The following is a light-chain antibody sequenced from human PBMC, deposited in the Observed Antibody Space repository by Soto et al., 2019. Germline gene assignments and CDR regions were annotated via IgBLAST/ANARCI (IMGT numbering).Light chain of an antibody. CDR2: DAS. J-gene: IGKJ3*01. V-gene: IGKV1-33*01. CDR1: QHISEY. CDR3: QYSRHLPL. Sequence: DIQMTQSPSSLSASVGDRVTITCQASQHISEYLNWYQYKPGKAPKLLITDASNLKTGVPSRFSGSGSGTEYTFTISGLQPDDVATYYCQYSRHLPLFGPGTKVDIK.